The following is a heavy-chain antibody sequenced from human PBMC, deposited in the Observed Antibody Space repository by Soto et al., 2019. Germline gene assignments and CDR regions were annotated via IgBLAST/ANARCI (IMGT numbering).Heavy chain of an antibody. Sequence: ASVKVSCKASGYTFTSYGISWVRQAPGQGLEWMGWISAYNGNTNYAQKLQGRVTMTTDTSTSTAYMELRSLRSDDTAVYYCARVYCSSTSCYHETDFDYWGQGTLVTGSS. D-gene: IGHD2-2*01. CDR3: ARVYCSSTSCYHETDFDY. V-gene: IGHV1-18*01. CDR1: GYTFTSYG. CDR2: ISAYNGNT. J-gene: IGHJ4*02.